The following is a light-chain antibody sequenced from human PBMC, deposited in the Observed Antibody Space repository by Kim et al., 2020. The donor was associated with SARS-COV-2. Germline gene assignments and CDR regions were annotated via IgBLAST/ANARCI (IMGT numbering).Light chain of an antibody. CDR1: RSNIGAGYD. J-gene: IGLJ2*01. CDR3: QSYDSSLSGPVV. CDR2: GNS. V-gene: IGLV1-40*01. Sequence: VNISCTGSRSNIGAGYDVHWYQQLPGTAPKLLIYGNSNRPSGVPDRFSGSKSGTSASLAITGLQAEDEADYYCQSYDSSLSGPVVVGGGTKLTVL.